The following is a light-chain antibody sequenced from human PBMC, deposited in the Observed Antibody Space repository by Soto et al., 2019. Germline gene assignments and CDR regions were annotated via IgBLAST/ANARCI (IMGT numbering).Light chain of an antibody. CDR2: SAS. CDR3: QQSDSSPPT. Sequence: DIQMTQSPPSLSASVGDRITITCRARQSISPYLNWYQQKPGKDPQLLIYSASTLQSGVPSRFSGSGSGTDFALTNTSLQPEDLATYYCQQSDSSPPTFGGGTKVEIK. V-gene: IGKV1-39*01. CDR1: QSISPY. J-gene: IGKJ4*01.